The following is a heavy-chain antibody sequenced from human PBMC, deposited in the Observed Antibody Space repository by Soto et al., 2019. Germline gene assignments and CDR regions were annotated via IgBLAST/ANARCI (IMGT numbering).Heavy chain of an antibody. J-gene: IGHJ4*02. CDR1: GVTFSSYP. CDR3: ARGGDVVVVAATPPTPLPLYY. CDR2: IIPILGIA. V-gene: IGHV1-69*04. Sequence: SVKVSCKSSGVTFSSYPISWVRQALGQGLEWLGRIIPILGIANDAQKFQGRVTITADKSTSTAYMELSSLRSEDTAVYYCARGGDVVVVAATPPTPLPLYYWGQGTLVTVSS. D-gene: IGHD2-15*01.